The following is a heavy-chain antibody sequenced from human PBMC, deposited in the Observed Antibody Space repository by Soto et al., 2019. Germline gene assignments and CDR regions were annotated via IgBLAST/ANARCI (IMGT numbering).Heavy chain of an antibody. J-gene: IGHJ3*02. D-gene: IGHD2-21*02. CDR1: GGTFSSYA. CDR3: ARGGVVVTAMYGSDAFDI. V-gene: IGHV1-69*13. Sequence: GASVKVSCKASGGTFSSYAISWVRQAPGQGLEWMGGIIPIFGTANYAQKFQGRVTITADESTSTAYMELSSLRSEDTAVYYCARGGVVVTAMYGSDAFDIWGQGTMVTVSS. CDR2: IIPIFGTA.